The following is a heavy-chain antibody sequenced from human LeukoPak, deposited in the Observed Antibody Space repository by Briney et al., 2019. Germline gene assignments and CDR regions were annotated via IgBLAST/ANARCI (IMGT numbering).Heavy chain of an antibody. CDR3: ASSPGDRTYFDY. D-gene: IGHD3-10*01. Sequence: GGSLRLSCAASGFTVSSNYMSWVRQAPGKGLEWVSVIYSGGSTYYADSVKGRFTISRDNSKNTLYLQMNSLRAEDTAVYYCASSPGDRTYFDYWGQGTLVTVSS. V-gene: IGHV3-53*01. CDR1: GFTVSSNY. CDR2: IYSGGST. J-gene: IGHJ4*02.